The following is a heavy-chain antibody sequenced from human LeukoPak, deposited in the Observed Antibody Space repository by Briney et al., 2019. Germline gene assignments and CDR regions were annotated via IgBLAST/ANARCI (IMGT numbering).Heavy chain of an antibody. CDR2: ISGSGGST. J-gene: IGHJ4*02. D-gene: IGHD2-15*01. V-gene: IGHV3-23*01. CDR1: GFTFSSYA. CDR3: ARQYCSGGSCYRLPATEFDY. Sequence: GGSLRLSCAASGFTFSSYAMSWVRQAPGKGLEWVSAISGSGGSTYYADSVKGRFTISRDNSKNTLYLQMNSLRAEDTAVHYCARQYCSGGSCYRLPATEFDYWGQGTLVTVSS.